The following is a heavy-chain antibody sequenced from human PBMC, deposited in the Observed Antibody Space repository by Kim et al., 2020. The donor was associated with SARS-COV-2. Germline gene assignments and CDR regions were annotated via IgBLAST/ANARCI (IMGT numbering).Heavy chain of an antibody. Sequence: GGSLRLSCAASGFTFSSYSMNWVRQAPGKGLEWVSYISSSSSTIYYADSVKGRFTISRDNAKNSLYLQMNSLRDEDTAVYYCARVGWFGDTHSYYYYYGMDVWGQGPTVTVSS. D-gene: IGHD3-10*01. J-gene: IGHJ6*02. CDR3: ARVGWFGDTHSYYYYYGMDV. CDR1: GFTFSSYS. CDR2: ISSSSSTI. V-gene: IGHV3-48*02.